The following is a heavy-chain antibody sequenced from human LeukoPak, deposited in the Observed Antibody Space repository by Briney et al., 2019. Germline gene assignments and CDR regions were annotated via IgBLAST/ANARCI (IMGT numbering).Heavy chain of an antibody. CDR2: IYHSGST. CDR1: GYSISSGYY. V-gene: IGHV4-38-2*02. J-gene: IGHJ4*02. Sequence: PSENLSLTCTVSGYSISSGYYWGWIRQPPGKGLEWIGSIYHSGSTYYNPSLKSRVTISVDTSKNQFSLKLSSVTAADTAVYYCASLKTKVDYWGQGTLVTVSS. CDR3: ASLKTKVDY.